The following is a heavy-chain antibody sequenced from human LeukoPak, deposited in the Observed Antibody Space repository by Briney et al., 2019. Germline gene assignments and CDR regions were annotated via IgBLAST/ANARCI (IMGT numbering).Heavy chain of an antibody. J-gene: IGHJ4*02. CDR3: ARGLEDIVATVPSY. CDR1: XYTXXXYY. V-gene: IGHV1-46*01. CDR2: INPSGGST. D-gene: IGHD5-12*01. Sequence: GASXXXXCKASXYTXXXYYMHWVRQAPGQGLEWMGIINPSGGSTSYAQKFQGRITITRDTSTSTVYMELSSLRSEDTAVYYCARGLEDIVATVPSYWGQGTLVTVSS.